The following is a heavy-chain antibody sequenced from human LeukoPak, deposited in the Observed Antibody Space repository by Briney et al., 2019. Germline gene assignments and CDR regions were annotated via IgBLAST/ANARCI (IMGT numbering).Heavy chain of an antibody. CDR3: AKSGYNRFDY. CDR2: ISIGSTYT. V-gene: IGHV3-21*04. CDR1: GFTFSRYS. D-gene: IGHD5-24*01. Sequence: KAGGSLRLSCTASGFTFSRYSINWVRQAPGKGLEWVSSISIGSTYTYYADSVKGRFTISRDIAKNSLYLQMNSLRAEDTAVYYCAKSGYNRFDYWGQGTLVTVSS. J-gene: IGHJ4*02.